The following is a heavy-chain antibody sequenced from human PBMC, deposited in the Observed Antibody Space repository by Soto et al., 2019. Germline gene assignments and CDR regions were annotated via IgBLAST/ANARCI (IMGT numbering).Heavy chain of an antibody. J-gene: IGHJ5*02. CDR2: IWYDGSNK. CDR1: GFTFSSYG. Sequence: QVQLVESGGGVVQPGRSLRLSCAASGFTFSSYGMHWVRQAPGKGLEWVAVIWYDGSNKYYADSVKGRFTISRDNSKNTLYLEMNSRRAEDTAVYYCARAEQYQNWFDPWGQGTLVTVSS. CDR3: ARAEQYQNWFDP. V-gene: IGHV3-33*01. D-gene: IGHD4-4*01.